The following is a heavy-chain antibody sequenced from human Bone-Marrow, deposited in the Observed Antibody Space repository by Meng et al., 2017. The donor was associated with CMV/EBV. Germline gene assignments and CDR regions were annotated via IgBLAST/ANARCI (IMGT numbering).Heavy chain of an antibody. D-gene: IGHD3-3*01. CDR3: ARVDFWSGWDAIDI. V-gene: IGHV4-34*01. J-gene: IGHJ3*02. Sequence: SDTPCRSLAVSGGSFSGYYWSWIRQPPGKGLEWTGEINHSGSTNYNPSLKSRVTISVDTSKNQFSLKLSSVTAADTAVYYCARVDFWSGWDAIDIWGQGTMVTVSS. CDR2: INHSGST. CDR1: GGSFSGYY.